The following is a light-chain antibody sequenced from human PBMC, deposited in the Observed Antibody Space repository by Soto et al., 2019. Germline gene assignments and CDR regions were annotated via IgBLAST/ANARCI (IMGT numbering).Light chain of an antibody. CDR1: QSVFYSSNNKNY. CDR2: WAS. J-gene: IGKJ1*01. CDR3: QQYYSTPT. Sequence: DIVMTQSPDSLAVYLGERATINCKSSQSVFYSSNNKNYLAWYQQKPGQPPKLLIYWASTRESGVPDRFSGSGSGTDFTLTISSLQAEDVAVYYCQQYYSTPTFGQGTKVEIK. V-gene: IGKV4-1*01.